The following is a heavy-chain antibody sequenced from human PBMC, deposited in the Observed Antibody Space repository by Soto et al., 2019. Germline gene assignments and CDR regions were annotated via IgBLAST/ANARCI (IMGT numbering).Heavy chain of an antibody. CDR3: VRGSYSPGSLYSLVY. CDR2: INPNGGTT. Sequence: ASVKVSCKASGYMFTYYYIHWVRQGPGQGLEWMGIINPNGGTTTYAQKFQGRVTMTRDTSTSTVYLELTSLTYEDTAIYYCVRGSYSPGSLYSLVYSGQGTLLTV. D-gene: IGHD2-8*02. V-gene: IGHV1-46*01. CDR1: GYMFTYYY. J-gene: IGHJ4*02.